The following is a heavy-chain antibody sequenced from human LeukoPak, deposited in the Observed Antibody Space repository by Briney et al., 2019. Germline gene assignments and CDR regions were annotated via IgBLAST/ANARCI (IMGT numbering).Heavy chain of an antibody. CDR1: GFTFSSYA. V-gene: IGHV3-23*01. CDR2: ISGSGGST. Sequence: TGGSLRLSCAASGFTFSSYAMSWVRQAPGKGLEWVSAISGSGGSTYYADSVKGRFTISRDNSKNTLYLQMNSLRAEDTAVYYCAKNAGSWLAPGSYFDYWGQGTLVTVSS. D-gene: IGHD6-19*01. CDR3: AKNAGSWLAPGSYFDY. J-gene: IGHJ4*02.